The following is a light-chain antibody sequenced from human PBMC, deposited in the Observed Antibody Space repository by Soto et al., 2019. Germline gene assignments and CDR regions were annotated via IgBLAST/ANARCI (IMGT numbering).Light chain of an antibody. CDR3: QHYGNSLWT. CDR1: QIVRSTY. Sequence: VLTQFPGTLSLSPGESATLSCRASQIVRSTYLAGYQQKPGQAPRLLIYDASSRATDIPDRFSGSGSGTEFTLTISGLEPEDFAVYYCQHYGNSLWTFGQGTRVIFK. J-gene: IGKJ1*01. V-gene: IGKV3-20*01. CDR2: DAS.